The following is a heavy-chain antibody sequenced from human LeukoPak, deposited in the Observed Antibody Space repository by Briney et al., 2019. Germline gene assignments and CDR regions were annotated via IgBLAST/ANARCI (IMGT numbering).Heavy chain of an antibody. V-gene: IGHV1-2*02. Sequence: GASVKVSCKASGYTFTGYYMHWVRQAPGQGLEWMGWINPKSGGTNYAQNFQGRVTMTRDTSISTAYMELSGLRSDDRAVYYCVRDAIAAAGTGGWGQGTLVTVS. CDR3: VRDAIAAAGTGG. CDR2: INPKSGGT. CDR1: GYTFTGYY. J-gene: IGHJ4*02. D-gene: IGHD6-13*01.